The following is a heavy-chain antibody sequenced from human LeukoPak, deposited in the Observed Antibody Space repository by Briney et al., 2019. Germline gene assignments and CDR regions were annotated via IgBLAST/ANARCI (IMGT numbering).Heavy chain of an antibody. CDR2: INPNSGGT. Sequence: ASVKVSCKASGYTFTGYYMQWVRQAPGQGLEWMGWINPNSGGTNYAQKFQGRVAMTRDTSISTAYMELSRLRSDDTAVYYCARVFRQWLVRNAFDIWGQGTMVTVSS. V-gene: IGHV1-2*02. D-gene: IGHD6-19*01. J-gene: IGHJ3*02. CDR3: ARVFRQWLVRNAFDI. CDR1: GYTFTGYY.